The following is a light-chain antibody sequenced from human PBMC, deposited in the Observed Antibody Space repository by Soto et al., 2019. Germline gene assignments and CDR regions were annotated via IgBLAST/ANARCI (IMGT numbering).Light chain of an antibody. CDR3: SSYTSSSSPYV. CDR2: EVS. Sequence: QDVLTQPASVSGSPGQSITISCTGTSSDVGGYNYVSWYQQHPGKAPKLMIHEVSNRPSGVSNRFSGSKSSNTASLTISGLQAEDEADYYCSSYTSSSSPYVFGTGTKVTVL. V-gene: IGLV2-14*01. J-gene: IGLJ1*01. CDR1: SSDVGGYNY.